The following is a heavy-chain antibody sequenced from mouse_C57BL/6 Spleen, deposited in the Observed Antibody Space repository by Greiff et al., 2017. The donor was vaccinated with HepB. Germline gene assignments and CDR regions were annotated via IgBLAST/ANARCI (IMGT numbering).Heavy chain of an antibody. J-gene: IGHJ4*01. D-gene: IGHD6-1*01. CDR3: ARFSEGYAMDY. CDR1: GYAFSSSW. Sequence: VQLQQSGPELVKPGASVKISCKASGYAFSSSWMNWVKQRPGKGLEWIGRIYPGDGDTNYNGKFKGKATLTADKSSSTAYMQLSSLTSEDSAVYFCARFSEGYAMDYWGQGTSVTVSS. V-gene: IGHV1-82*01. CDR2: IYPGDGDT.